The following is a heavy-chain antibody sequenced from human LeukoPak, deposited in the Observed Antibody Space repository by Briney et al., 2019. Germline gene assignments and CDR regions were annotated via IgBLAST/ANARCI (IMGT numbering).Heavy chain of an antibody. D-gene: IGHD3/OR15-3a*01. J-gene: IGHJ3*02. V-gene: IGHV1-2*02. Sequence: ASVKVSCKASGYTFTGYYMHWVRQAPGQGLEWMGWINPNSGGTNYAQKFQGRGTMTRDTSISTAYMELSRLRSDDTAVYYCAREKDCIYLSDAFDIWGQGTMVTVSS. CDR1: GYTFTGYY. CDR2: INPNSGGT. CDR3: AREKDCIYLSDAFDI.